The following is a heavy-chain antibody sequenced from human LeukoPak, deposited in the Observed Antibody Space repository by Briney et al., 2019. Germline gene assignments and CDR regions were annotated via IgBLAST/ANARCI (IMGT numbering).Heavy chain of an antibody. J-gene: IGHJ4*02. D-gene: IGHD6-13*01. CDR3: ARVGYSSSWYIRGGYFDY. CDR1: GYTFTGYY. Sequence: ASVKVSCKASGYTFTGYYMHWVRQAPGRGLEWMGWINPNSGGTNYAQKFQGRVTMTRDTSISTAYMELSRLRSDDTAVYYCARVGYSSSWYIRGGYFDYWGQGTLVTVSS. CDR2: INPNSGGT. V-gene: IGHV1-2*02.